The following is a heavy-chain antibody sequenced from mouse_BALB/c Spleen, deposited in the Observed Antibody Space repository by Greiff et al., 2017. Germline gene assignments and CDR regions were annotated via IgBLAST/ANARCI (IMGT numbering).Heavy chain of an antibody. CDR3: ARSEVLRLVSYYFDY. Sequence: VQLQQSGPELVKPGASVKMSCKASGYTFTSYVMHWVKQKPGQGLEWIGYINPYNDGTKYNEKFKGKATLTSDKSSSTAYMELSSLTSEDSAVYYCARSEVLRLVSYYFDYWGQGTTLTVSS. J-gene: IGHJ2*01. CDR1: GYTFTSYV. V-gene: IGHV1-14*01. CDR2: INPYNDGT. D-gene: IGHD1-2*01.